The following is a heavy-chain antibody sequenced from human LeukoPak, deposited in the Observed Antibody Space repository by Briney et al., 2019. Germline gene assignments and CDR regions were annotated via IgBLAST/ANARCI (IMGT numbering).Heavy chain of an antibody. Sequence: PGRSLRLSCAASGFTFSSYAMSWVRQAPGKGLEWVSAISGSGGSTYYADSVKGRFTISRDNSKNTLYLQMNSLRAEDTAVYYCAKDGWDILTGYYIEAGGFDYWGQGTLVTVSS. J-gene: IGHJ4*02. CDR3: AKDGWDILTGYYIEAGGFDY. CDR2: ISGSGGST. CDR1: GFTFSSYA. D-gene: IGHD3-9*01. V-gene: IGHV3-23*01.